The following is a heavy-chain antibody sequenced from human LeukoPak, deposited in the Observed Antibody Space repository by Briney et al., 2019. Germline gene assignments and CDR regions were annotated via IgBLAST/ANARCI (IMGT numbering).Heavy chain of an antibody. Sequence: SETLSLTRAVYGGSFSGYYWSWIRQPPGKGLEWIGEINHSGSTNYNPSLKSRVTISVDTSKNQFSLKLSSVTAADTAVYYCARGQLWFDPWGQGTLVTVSS. D-gene: IGHD1-1*01. J-gene: IGHJ5*02. CDR3: ARGQLWFDP. CDR2: INHSGST. V-gene: IGHV4-34*01. CDR1: GGSFSGYY.